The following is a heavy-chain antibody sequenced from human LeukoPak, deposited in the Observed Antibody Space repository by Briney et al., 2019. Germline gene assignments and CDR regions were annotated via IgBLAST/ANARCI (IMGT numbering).Heavy chain of an antibody. CDR2: IFYTGST. Sequence: SETLSLTCSVFGDSISGYYWSWIRQPPGKGLEWMAWIFYTGSTNYNPSLKSRVSISVDTPKNHLSLKLSSVTAADTAVYYCARGNSGNYYHYFDYWGQGTLVTVSS. CDR1: GDSISGYY. D-gene: IGHD1-26*01. V-gene: IGHV4-59*08. J-gene: IGHJ4*02. CDR3: ARGNSGNYYHYFDY.